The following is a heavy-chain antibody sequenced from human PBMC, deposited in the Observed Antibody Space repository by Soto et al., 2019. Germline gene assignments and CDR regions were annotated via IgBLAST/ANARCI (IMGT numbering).Heavy chain of an antibody. J-gene: IGHJ5*02. CDR3: ARAANAVWVVYFEP. CDR2: IITVLGTA. D-gene: IGHD7-27*01. Sequence: QVQLVQSGAEVKKPGSSVKVSCKADGRMFSGHVIRWVRKAPGQGLECMGGIITVLGTANYAQKFQGRVTITADESTSTTYMGVRNLTTDDTAIYSCARAANAVWVVYFEPCGQGTLVTVS. CDR1: GRMFSGHV. V-gene: IGHV1-69*11.